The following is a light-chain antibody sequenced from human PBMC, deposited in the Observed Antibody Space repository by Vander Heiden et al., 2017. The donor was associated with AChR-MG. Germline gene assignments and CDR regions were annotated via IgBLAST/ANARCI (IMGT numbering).Light chain of an antibody. CDR1: QSISSY. Sequence: DIQITQSPSSLSASVGDRVTITCRTSQSISSYLNWYQQKPGKAPMLLIYAASSLPSGVPSRFSGSGSGTHFTLTISSLQPEDFATYFCQQSYGSPFTFGPGTKVDIK. CDR2: AAS. CDR3: QQSYGSPFT. J-gene: IGKJ3*01. V-gene: IGKV1-39*01.